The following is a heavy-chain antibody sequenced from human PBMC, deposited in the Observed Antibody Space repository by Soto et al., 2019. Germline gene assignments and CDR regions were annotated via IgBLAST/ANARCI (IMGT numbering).Heavy chain of an antibody. CDR1: GGSISSYY. CDR3: ARDRGYSYGGYYYYGMDV. J-gene: IGHJ6*02. CDR2: IYYSGST. Sequence: QVQLQESGPGLVKPSETLSLTCTVSGGSISSYYWSWIRQPPGKGLEWIGYIYYSGSTNYNPSLKSRVTISVDTSKNQFSLKLSSVTAADTAVYYCARDRGYSYGGYYYYGMDVWGQGTTVTVSS. V-gene: IGHV4-59*01. D-gene: IGHD5-18*01.